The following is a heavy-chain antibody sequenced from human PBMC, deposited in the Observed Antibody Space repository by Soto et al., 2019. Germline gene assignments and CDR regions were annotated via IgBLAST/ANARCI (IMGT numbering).Heavy chain of an antibody. J-gene: IGHJ4*02. CDR2: VSIGGST. CDR1: GFTFSSYA. Sequence: GGSLRLSCAASGFTFSSYAMGWVRQGPGKGLEWVAVVSIGGSTHYADSVRGRFTISRDNSKNTLSLQMDSLTAEDTAVYFCENRRGAGGQFDYWGQGALVTVSS. D-gene: IGHD2-15*01. V-gene: IGHV3-23*01. CDR3: ENRRGAGGQFDY.